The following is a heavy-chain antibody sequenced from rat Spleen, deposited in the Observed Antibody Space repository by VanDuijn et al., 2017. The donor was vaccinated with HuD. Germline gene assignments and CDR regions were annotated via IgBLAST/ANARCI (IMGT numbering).Heavy chain of an antibody. CDR3: ARHGTTRGFDY. CDR1: GFIFSNYD. V-gene: IGHV5-25*01. D-gene: IGHD1-10*01. Sequence: EVQLVESGGGLVQPGRSLKLSCAASGFIFSNYDMAWVRQAPKKGLEWVATISTSGSRTYYPDSVKGRFTISRDNAKSSLYLQMNSLKSEDTATYYCARHGTTRGFDYWGQGVMVTVSS. J-gene: IGHJ2*01. CDR2: ISTSGSRT.